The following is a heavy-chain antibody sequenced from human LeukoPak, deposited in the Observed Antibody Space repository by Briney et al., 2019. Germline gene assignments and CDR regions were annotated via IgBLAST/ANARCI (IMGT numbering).Heavy chain of an antibody. D-gene: IGHD5-24*01. CDR3: ARVGEMETGPHAFDI. CDR2: ISSSSSYI. V-gene: IGHV3-21*01. CDR1: GFTFSSYS. Sequence: GGSLRLSCAASGFTFSSYSMNWVRQAPGKGLEWVSSISSSSSYIYYADSVKGRFTISRDNAKNSLYLQMNSLRAEDTAVYYCARVGEMETGPHAFDIWGQGTMVTVSS. J-gene: IGHJ3*02.